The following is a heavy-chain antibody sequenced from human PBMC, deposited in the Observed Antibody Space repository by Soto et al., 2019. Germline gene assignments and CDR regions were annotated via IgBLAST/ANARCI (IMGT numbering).Heavy chain of an antibody. V-gene: IGHV3-48*02. CDR3: ARDNGIAGSFDP. CDR1: GFTFRSYS. J-gene: IGHJ5*02. CDR2: ISISGTAI. D-gene: IGHD6-13*01. Sequence: VGSLRLSCAASGFTFRSYSMNWVRQAPGKGLEWVSYISISGTAIYYADSVKGRFTISRDDAKNSLYMQMNSLRDEDTSVYYCARDNGIAGSFDPWGQGALVTVSS.